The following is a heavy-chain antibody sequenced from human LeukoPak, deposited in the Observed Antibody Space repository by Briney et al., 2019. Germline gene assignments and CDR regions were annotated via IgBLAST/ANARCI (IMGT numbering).Heavy chain of an antibody. D-gene: IGHD4-17*01. CDR1: GFTFSSYG. V-gene: IGHV3-30*18. CDR2: ISYDGSNK. Sequence: GGSLRLSCAASGFTFSSYGMHWVRQAPGKGLEWVAVISYDGSNKYYADSVKGRFTISRDNSKNTLYLQMNSLRAEDTAVYYCANTVTTYYYYGMDGWGKGTTVTVSS. J-gene: IGHJ6*04. CDR3: ANTVTTYYYYGMDG.